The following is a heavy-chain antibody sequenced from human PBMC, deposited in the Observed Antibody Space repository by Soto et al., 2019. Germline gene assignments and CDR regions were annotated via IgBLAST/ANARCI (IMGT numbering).Heavy chain of an antibody. CDR3: ARDGRLVTIFGVVIHGMDV. Sequence: ASVKVSCKASGTTFPSYAMHWVRQAPGQRLEWMGWINAGNGNTKYSQKFQGRVTITRDTSASTAYMELSSLRSEDTAVYYCARDGRLVTIFGVVIHGMDVWGQGTTVTVSS. CDR1: GTTFPSYA. CDR2: INAGNGNT. V-gene: IGHV1-3*01. J-gene: IGHJ6*02. D-gene: IGHD3-3*01.